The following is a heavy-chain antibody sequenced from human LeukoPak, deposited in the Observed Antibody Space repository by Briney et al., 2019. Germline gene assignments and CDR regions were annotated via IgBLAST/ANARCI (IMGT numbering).Heavy chain of an antibody. J-gene: IGHJ4*02. CDR2: INPNSGGT. CDR1: GYTFTGYY. D-gene: IGHD2-8*01. V-gene: IGHV1-2*02. CDR3: ARGLTLIVLMMYATFGY. Sequence: ASVKVSCKASGYTFTGYYMHWVRQAPGQGLEWMGWINPNSGGTNYAQKFQGRVTMIRDTSISTAYMELSRLRSDDTAVYYCARGLTLIVLMMYATFGYWGQGTLVTVSS.